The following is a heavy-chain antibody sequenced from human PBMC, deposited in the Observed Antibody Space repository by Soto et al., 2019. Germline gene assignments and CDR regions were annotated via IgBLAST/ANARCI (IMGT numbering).Heavy chain of an antibody. CDR1: GGSISSYY. CDR2: IYYSGST. CDR3: ARFYYYGSGSRGMDV. Sequence: PSETLSLTCTVSGGSISSYYWSWIRQPPGKGLEWIGYIYYSGSTNYNPSLKSRVTISVDTSKNQFSLKLSSVTAADTAVYYCARFYYYGSGSRGMDVWGQGTTVTVSS. J-gene: IGHJ6*02. D-gene: IGHD3-10*01. V-gene: IGHV4-59*01.